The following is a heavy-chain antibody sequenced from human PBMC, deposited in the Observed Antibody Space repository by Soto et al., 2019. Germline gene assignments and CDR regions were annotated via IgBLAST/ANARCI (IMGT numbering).Heavy chain of an antibody. V-gene: IGHV3-49*03. CDR3: SRDCPCGLGYCTNGACFQTDF. J-gene: IGHJ4*02. Sequence: GGSLILSCTTSGFTFGDYAMSWFRQTPGKGLEWVGFVRTYAYGETTEYAASVKGRFTVGRDNSRSTAYLHMSSLKTEDTGVYFCSRDCPCGLGYCTNGACFQTDFWGQATLVTFST. CDR1: GFTFGDYA. CDR2: VRTYAYGETT. D-gene: IGHD2-8*01.